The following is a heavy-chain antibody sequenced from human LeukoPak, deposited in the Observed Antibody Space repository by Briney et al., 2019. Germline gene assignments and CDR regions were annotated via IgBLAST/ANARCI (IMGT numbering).Heavy chain of an antibody. CDR3: ARSIAALVVPFDY. D-gene: IGHD6-13*01. CDR2: IYYSGST. J-gene: IGHJ4*02. V-gene: IGHV4-59*08. CDR1: GGSISSYY. Sequence: KPSETLSLTCTVSGGSISSYYWSWIRQPPGKGLEWIGYIYYSGSTNYNPSLKSRVTISVDTSKNQFSLKLSSVTAADTAVYYCARSIAALVVPFDYWGQGTLVTVSS.